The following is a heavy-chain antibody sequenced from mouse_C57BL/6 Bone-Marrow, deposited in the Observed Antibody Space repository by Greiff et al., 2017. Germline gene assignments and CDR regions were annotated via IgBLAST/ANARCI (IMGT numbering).Heavy chain of an antibody. CDR1: GFTFSDYG. CDR3: ARPYFDY. CDR2: ISSGSSTI. Sequence: EVKLQESGGGLVKPGGSLKLSCAASGFTFSDYGMHWVRQAPEKGLEWVAYISSGSSTIYYADTVKGRFTISGDNAKNTLFLQMTSLRSEDTAMYYCARPYFDYWGQGTTLTVSS. J-gene: IGHJ2*01. V-gene: IGHV5-17*01.